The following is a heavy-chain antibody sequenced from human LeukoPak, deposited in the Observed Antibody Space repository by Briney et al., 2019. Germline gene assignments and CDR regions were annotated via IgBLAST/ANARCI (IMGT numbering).Heavy chain of an antibody. CDR3: ARAGYSSGWERLVNYYYYYMDV. J-gene: IGHJ6*03. Sequence: ASVKVSCKASGYTFTGYYMHWVRQAPGQGLEWMGWINPNSGGTNYAQKFQGRVTMTRDTSISTAYMELSRLRSDDTAVYYCARAGYSSGWERLVNYYYYYMDVWGKGTTVTVSS. V-gene: IGHV1-2*02. CDR1: GYTFTGYY. CDR2: INPNSGGT. D-gene: IGHD6-19*01.